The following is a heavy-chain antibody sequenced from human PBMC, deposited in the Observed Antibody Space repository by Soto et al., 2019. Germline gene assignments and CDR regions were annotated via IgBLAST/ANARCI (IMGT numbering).Heavy chain of an antibody. V-gene: IGHV3-30*18. Sequence: SLRLSCAASGFTFSSYGMHWVRQAPGKGLEWVAVISYDGSNKYYADSVKGRFTISRDNSKNTLYLQMNSLRAEDTAVYYCAKDRRYCSSTSCYGPLAGWFDPWGQGTLVTVSS. CDR1: GFTFSSYG. CDR2: ISYDGSNK. CDR3: AKDRRYCSSTSCYGPLAGWFDP. D-gene: IGHD2-2*01. J-gene: IGHJ5*02.